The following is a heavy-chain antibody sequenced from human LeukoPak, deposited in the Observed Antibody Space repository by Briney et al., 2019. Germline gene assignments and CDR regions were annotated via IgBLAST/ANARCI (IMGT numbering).Heavy chain of an antibody. J-gene: IGHJ1*01. D-gene: IGHD3-22*01. V-gene: IGHV3-74*01. CDR1: GFTFSTYW. Sequence: AGTLRLSCAASGFTFSTYWMHWIRQAPGKGLVWVSRIKSDGSTNYADSVKGRFTISRDNAKNTVSLQMNSLRPEDTGVYYCARAPSEIGGYYPEYFRHWGQGTLVTVSS. CDR3: ARAPSEIGGYYPEYFRH. CDR2: IKSDGST.